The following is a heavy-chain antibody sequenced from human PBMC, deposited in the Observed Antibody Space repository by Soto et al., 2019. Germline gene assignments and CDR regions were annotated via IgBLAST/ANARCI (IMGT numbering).Heavy chain of an antibody. V-gene: IGHV1-69*01. CDR3: AREKYTGTTSWFDP. CDR1: EGTFSSYA. D-gene: IGHD1-1*01. J-gene: IGHJ5*02. CDR2: IIPIFGTA. Sequence: QVQLVQSGAEVKKPGSSVKVSCKASEGTFSSYAISWVRQAPGQGLEWMGGIIPIFGTANYAQKFQGRVTITADESTSTAYMELSSLRSEDTAVYYCAREKYTGTTSWFDPWGQGTLVTVSS.